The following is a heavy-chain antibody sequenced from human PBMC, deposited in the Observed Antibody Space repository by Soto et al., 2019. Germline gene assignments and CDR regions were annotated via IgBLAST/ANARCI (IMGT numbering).Heavy chain of an antibody. V-gene: IGHV1-18*01. D-gene: IGHD6-13*01. CDR1: GYTFTSYG. CDR2: ISAYNGNT. Sequence: ASVKVSCKASGYTFTSYGISWVRQAPGQGLEWMGWISAYNGNTDYAQKLQGRVTMTTDTSTSTAYMELRSLRSDDTAVYYCARVALATTSGYSSSWSSNFDYWGQ. CDR3: ARVALATTSGYSSSWSSNFDY. J-gene: IGHJ4*01.